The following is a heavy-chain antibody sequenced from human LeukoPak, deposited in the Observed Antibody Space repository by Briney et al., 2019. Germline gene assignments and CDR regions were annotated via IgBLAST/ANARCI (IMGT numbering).Heavy chain of an antibody. CDR2: ISSSSSSI. CDR1: GFTFSSYS. V-gene: IGHV3-21*01. CDR3: ARGFRVAATAYYFDY. D-gene: IGHD6-13*01. Sequence: GSLRLSRAASGFTFSSYSMNWVRQAPGKGLEWVSSISSSSSSIYYADSVKGRFTISRDNAKNSLYLQMNSLRAEDTAVYYCARGFRVAATAYYFDYWGQGTLVTVSS. J-gene: IGHJ4*02.